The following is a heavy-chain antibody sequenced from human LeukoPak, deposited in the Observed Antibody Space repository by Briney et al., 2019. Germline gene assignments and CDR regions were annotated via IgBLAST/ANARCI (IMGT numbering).Heavy chain of an antibody. D-gene: IGHD6-13*01. J-gene: IGHJ3*02. CDR1: GGSLSNYY. CDR2: VFYSGST. Sequence: SETLSHTCTVTGGSLSNYYWSELRQPPGKGLEGIGYVFYSGSTNYSPSLRSRVTISVDTSKNQFSLKLSSVTAADTAVYYCARSSRWFGDAFDIWGQGTMVTVSA. V-gene: IGHV4-59*01. CDR3: ARSSRWFGDAFDI.